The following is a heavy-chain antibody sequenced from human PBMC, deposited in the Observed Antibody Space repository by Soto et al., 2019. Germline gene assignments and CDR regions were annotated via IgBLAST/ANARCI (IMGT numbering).Heavy chain of an antibody. D-gene: IGHD3-22*01. CDR1: GFTFSSYS. V-gene: IGHV3-21*01. J-gene: IGHJ3*02. Sequence: GGSLRLSCAASGFTFSSYSMNWVRQAPGKGLEWVSSISSSSSYIYYADSVKGRFTISRDNAKNSLYLQMNSLRAEDTAVYYCARDHLRITMIVVAFDAFEIWGQGTMVTVSS. CDR2: ISSSSSYI. CDR3: ARDHLRITMIVVAFDAFEI.